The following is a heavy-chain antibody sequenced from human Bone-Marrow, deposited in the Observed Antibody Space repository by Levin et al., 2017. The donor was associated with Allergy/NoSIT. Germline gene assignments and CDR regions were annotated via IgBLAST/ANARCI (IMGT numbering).Heavy chain of an antibody. CDR2: VYSDGST. V-gene: IGHV3-53*01. J-gene: IGHJ6*02. CDR1: GFSVSNNY. CDR3: ARALRNQLLSDV. Sequence: GGSLRLSCAASGFSVSNNYMSWVRQAPGKGLEWVSLVYSDGSTVYADSVKGRFTISRDNSKNTLYLQMNSLRAEDTAVYYCARALRNQLLSDVWGQGTTVTVSS. D-gene: IGHD2-2*01.